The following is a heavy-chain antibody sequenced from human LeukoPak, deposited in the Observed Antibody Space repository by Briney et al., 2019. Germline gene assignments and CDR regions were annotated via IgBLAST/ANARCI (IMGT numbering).Heavy chain of an antibody. V-gene: IGHV3-33*06. CDR1: GFTFSSYG. CDR3: AKDGPYDTVNWFDP. D-gene: IGHD3-22*01. CDR2: IWYDGSNK. J-gene: IGHJ5*02. Sequence: GGSLRLSCAASGFTFSSYGMHWVRQAPGKGLEWVAVIWYDGSNKYYADSVKGRSTISRDNSKNTLYLQMNSLRAEDTAVYYCAKDGPYDTVNWFDPWGQGTLVTVSS.